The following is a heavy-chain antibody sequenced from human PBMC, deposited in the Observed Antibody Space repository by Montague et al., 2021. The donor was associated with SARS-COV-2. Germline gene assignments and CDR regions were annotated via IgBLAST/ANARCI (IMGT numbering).Heavy chain of an antibody. CDR2: IYYTGST. Sequence: SETLSLTCTVSGGSISGYYWTWIRQPPGKGLEWLGHIYYTGSTKYNPSLKSRVTISVDTSKNQFSLKLSSVTAADTAVYYCAKLGRGYSYAQSAFDIWGQGTMVTVSS. D-gene: IGHD5-18*01. J-gene: IGHJ3*02. CDR3: AKLGRGYSYAQSAFDI. CDR1: GGSISGYY. V-gene: IGHV4-59*08.